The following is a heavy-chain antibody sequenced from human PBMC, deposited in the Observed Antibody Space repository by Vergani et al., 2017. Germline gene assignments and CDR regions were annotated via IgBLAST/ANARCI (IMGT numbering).Heavy chain of an antibody. CDR1: GGSFSGYY. D-gene: IGHD2-15*01. CDR3: ARGLGYCSGGSCYGNXFDP. J-gene: IGHJ5*02. Sequence: QVQLQQWGAGLLKPSETLSLTCAVYGGSFSGYYWSWIRQPPGKGLEWIGEINHSGSTNYNPSLKSRVTISVDTSKNQFSLKLSSVTAADTAVYYCARGLGYCSGGSCYGNXFDPWGQGTLVTVSS. CDR2: INHSGST. V-gene: IGHV4-34*01.